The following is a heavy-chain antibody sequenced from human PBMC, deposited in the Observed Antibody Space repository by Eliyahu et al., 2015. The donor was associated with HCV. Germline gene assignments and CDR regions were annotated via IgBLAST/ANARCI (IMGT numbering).Heavy chain of an antibody. J-gene: IGHJ4*02. Sequence: EMHLVESGGGLVEPXGXXXLXXTASGFIFTXSWMSWIRQXPGMGLGWVAHISPDGSGTYYVDSVKGRFTISRDNSKNSLYLQMSSLGDEDTAVYYCVTWTAVTTKWGQGTLVSVSS. V-gene: IGHV3-7*01. CDR3: VTWTAVTTK. CDR1: GFIFTXSW. CDR2: ISPDGSGT. D-gene: IGHD4-17*01.